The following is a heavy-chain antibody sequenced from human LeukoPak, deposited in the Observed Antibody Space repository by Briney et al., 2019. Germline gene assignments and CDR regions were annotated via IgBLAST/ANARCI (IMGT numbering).Heavy chain of an antibody. D-gene: IGHD3-22*01. CDR1: GGTFSSYA. J-gene: IGHJ4*02. CDR2: MNPNSGNT. Sequence: ASVKVSCKASGGTFSSYAINWVRQATGQGLEWMGWMNPNSGNTGYAQKFQGRVTMTRNTSISTAYMELSSLRSEDTAVYYCARDLTYYYDGSGTTGDYWGQGTLVTVSS. CDR3: ARDLTYYYDGSGTTGDY. V-gene: IGHV1-8*02.